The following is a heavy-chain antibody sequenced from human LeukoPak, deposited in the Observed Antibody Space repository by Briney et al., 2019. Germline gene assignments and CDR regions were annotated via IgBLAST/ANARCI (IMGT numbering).Heavy chain of an antibody. CDR3: ARGSAVAGLYYFDY. CDR1: GFTVSSNY. CDR2: ISSSSSYI. D-gene: IGHD6-19*01. V-gene: IGHV3-21*01. J-gene: IGHJ4*02. Sequence: GGSLRLSCAASGFTVSSNYMSWVRQAPGKGLEWVSSISSSSSYIYYADSVKGRFTISRDNAKNSLYLQMNSLRAEDTAVYYCARGSAVAGLYYFDYWGQGTLVTVSS.